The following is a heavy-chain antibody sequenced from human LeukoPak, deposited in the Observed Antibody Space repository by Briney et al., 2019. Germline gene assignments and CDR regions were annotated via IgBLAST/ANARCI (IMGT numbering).Heavy chain of an antibody. D-gene: IGHD3-9*01. V-gene: IGHV3-11*01. CDR3: AKDGGEYYDILTGYYPRLYYMDV. J-gene: IGHJ6*03. CDR1: GFTFSDYY. CDR2: ITNSGQTT. Sequence: MSGGSLRLSCAASGFTFSDYYMTWIGQAPGKGLEWVSYITNSGQTTYYADPVKGRFTISRDNAKSSLYLQMNSLRAEDTAVYYCAKDGGEYYDILTGYYPRLYYMDVWGKGTTVTISS.